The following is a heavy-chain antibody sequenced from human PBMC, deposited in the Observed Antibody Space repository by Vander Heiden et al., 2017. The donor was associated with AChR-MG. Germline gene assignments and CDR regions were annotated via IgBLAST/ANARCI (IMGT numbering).Heavy chain of an antibody. Sequence: QVLLVQSGAEVKKPGASVKVSCKAYGYTFPSYDINSVRQATGQGLGWMGWINPNTGNTGYAQKFQGRVTMTRNTSIRTAYMELSSLRSEDTAVYYCARGDRLWTSYDFWSGLSGVNWFDPWGQGTLVTVSS. CDR2: INPNTGNT. CDR3: ARGDRLWTSYDFWSGLSGVNWFDP. D-gene: IGHD3-3*01. J-gene: IGHJ5*02. CDR1: GYTFPSYD. V-gene: IGHV1-8*01.